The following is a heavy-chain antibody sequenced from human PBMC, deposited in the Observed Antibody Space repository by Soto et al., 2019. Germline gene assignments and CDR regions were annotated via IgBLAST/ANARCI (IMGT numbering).Heavy chain of an antibody. Sequence: QLVESGGGVVQPGGSLRLSCAASGFSFRSYGMTWVRQAPGKGLEWVAVIWRDGNNKYHADSVQGRFTVSSDNSKNTLYLQMNYQRPEDTAVHYCALERLTVTAEWHSLDSWGQGTQVTVS. CDR3: ALERLTVTAEWHSLDS. CDR1: GFSFRSYG. J-gene: IGHJ4*02. CDR2: IWRDGNNK. V-gene: IGHV3-33*01. D-gene: IGHD2-21*02.